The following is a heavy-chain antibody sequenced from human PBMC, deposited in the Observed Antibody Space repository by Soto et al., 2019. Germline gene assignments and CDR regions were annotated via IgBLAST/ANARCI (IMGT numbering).Heavy chain of an antibody. CDR2: ISSSSSYI. V-gene: IGHV3-21*01. D-gene: IGHD2-15*01. Sequence: GSLRLSCAASGFTFSSYSMNWVRQAPGKGLEWVSSISSSSSYIYYADSVKGRFTISGDNAKNSLYLQMNSLRAEDTAVYYCARGGDVVVVSPTTNWFDPWGQGTLVTVYS. J-gene: IGHJ5*02. CDR3: ARGGDVVVVSPTTNWFDP. CDR1: GFTFSSYS.